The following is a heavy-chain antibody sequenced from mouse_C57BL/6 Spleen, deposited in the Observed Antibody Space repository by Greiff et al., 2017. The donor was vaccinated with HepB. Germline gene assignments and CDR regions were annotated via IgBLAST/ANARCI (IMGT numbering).Heavy chain of an antibody. CDR3: ASYYYGSSYGGFAY. CDR2: IDPANGNT. CDR1: GFNIKNTY. V-gene: IGHV14-3*01. D-gene: IGHD1-1*01. J-gene: IGHJ3*01. Sequence: EVQLQQSVAELVRPGASVKLSCTASGFNIKNTYMHWVKQRPEQGLEWMGRIDPANGNTKYAPKFQGKATITADTSANTAYLQLSSLTSEDSAIYYCASYYYGSSYGGFAYWGQGTQVTVSA.